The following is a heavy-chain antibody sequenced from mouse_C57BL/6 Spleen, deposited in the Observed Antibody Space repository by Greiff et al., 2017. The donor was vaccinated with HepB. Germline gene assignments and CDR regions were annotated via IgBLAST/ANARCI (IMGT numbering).Heavy chain of an antibody. Sequence: QVQLKQSGPELVKPGASVKISCKASGYAFSSSWMNWVKQRPGKGLEWIGRIYPGDGDTNYNGKFKGKATLTADKSSSTAYMQLSSLTSEDSAVYFCARANWDEYFDVWGTGTTVTVSS. CDR3: ARANWDEYFDV. CDR2: IYPGDGDT. J-gene: IGHJ1*03. V-gene: IGHV1-82*01. D-gene: IGHD4-1*01. CDR1: GYAFSSSW.